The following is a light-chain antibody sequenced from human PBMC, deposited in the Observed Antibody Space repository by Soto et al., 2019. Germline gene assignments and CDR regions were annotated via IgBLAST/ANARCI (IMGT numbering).Light chain of an antibody. J-gene: IGKJ1*01. V-gene: IGKV3-15*01. CDR3: QQSSDWPRT. Sequence: EIVMTQSPATLSVSPGERATLSCRASQSVSNRLAWYQQRPGQAPRLLIYRASARATGIPARFSGSGSGTEFTLTISSPQPEDFAIYYCQQSSDWPRTFGQGTKVEIK. CDR1: QSVSNR. CDR2: RAS.